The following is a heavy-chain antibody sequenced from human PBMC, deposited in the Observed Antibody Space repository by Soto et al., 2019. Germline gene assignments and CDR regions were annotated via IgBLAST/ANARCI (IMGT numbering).Heavy chain of an antibody. D-gene: IGHD2-8*01. Sequence: QVQLVQSGPEMKKPGASVKVSCKASGYTFTTYGIYWVRQAPGQGLKWMGWISAYNGSTKYAQNLQGRVTMTTDTYTSTAHMELRSLRSEDTAVYYCARDRRYCPNDLCYITRLGDVWGQGTRVTVSS. CDR2: ISAYNGST. J-gene: IGHJ6*02. CDR3: ARDRRYCPNDLCYITRLGDV. V-gene: IGHV1-18*01. CDR1: GYTFTTYG.